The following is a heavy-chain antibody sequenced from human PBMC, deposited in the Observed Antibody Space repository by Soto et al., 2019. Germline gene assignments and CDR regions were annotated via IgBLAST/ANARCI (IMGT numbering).Heavy chain of an antibody. V-gene: IGHV3-7*01. CDR2: IKQDGSEK. CDR3: ARDSDCSSTSCYIPGDY. CDR1: GFTFSSYW. Sequence: EGSLRLSCAASGFTFSSYWMSWVRQAPGKGLEWVANIKQDGSEKYYVDSVKGRFTISRDNAKNSLYLQMNSLRAEDTAVYYCARDSDCSSTSCYIPGDYWGQGTLVTVSS. D-gene: IGHD2-2*02. J-gene: IGHJ4*02.